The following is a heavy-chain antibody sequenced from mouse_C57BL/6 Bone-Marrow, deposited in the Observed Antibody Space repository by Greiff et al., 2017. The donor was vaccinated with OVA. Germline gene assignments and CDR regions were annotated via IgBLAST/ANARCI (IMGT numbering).Heavy chain of an antibody. CDR1: GFTFSDYY. D-gene: IGHD3-2*02. J-gene: IGHJ3*01. CDR3: ARLDSSGYRFAY. CDR2: INYDGSST. Sequence: DVKLQEPEGGLVQPGSSMKLSCTASGFTFSDYYMAWVRQVPEKGLEWVANINYDGSSTYYLDSLKSRFIISRDNAKNILYLQMSSLKSEDTATYYCARLDSSGYRFAYWGQGTLVTVSA. V-gene: IGHV5-16*01.